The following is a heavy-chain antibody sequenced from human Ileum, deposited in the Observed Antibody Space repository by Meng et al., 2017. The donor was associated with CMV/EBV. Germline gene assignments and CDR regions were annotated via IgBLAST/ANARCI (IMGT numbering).Heavy chain of an antibody. D-gene: IGHD1-26*01. CDR2: IYYSGST. CDR3: ARSERLGGSYTDTFDI. J-gene: IGHJ3*02. V-gene: IGHV4-61*01. CDR1: GGSVSSSNYY. Sequence: ESLKISCTVSGGSVSSSNYYWSWIRQPPGKGLEWIGYIYYSGSTNYNPSLKSRVTISVDTSKNQFSLKLSSVTAADTAVYYCARSERLGGSYTDTFDIWGQGTMVTVSS.